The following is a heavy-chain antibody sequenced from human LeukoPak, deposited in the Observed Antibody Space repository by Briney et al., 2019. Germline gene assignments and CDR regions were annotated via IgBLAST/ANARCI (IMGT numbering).Heavy chain of an antibody. D-gene: IGHD2-21*01. CDR2: FDPEDGET. J-gene: IGHJ4*02. CDR1: GYTLTELS. Sequence: ASVKVSCKVSGYTLTELSMHWVRQAPGKGLEWMGGFDPEDGETIYAQKFQGRVTMTEDTSTDTAYMELSSLRSEDTAVYHCATDGVVVPQGGLDYWGQGTLVTVSS. CDR3: ATDGVVVPQGGLDY. V-gene: IGHV1-24*01.